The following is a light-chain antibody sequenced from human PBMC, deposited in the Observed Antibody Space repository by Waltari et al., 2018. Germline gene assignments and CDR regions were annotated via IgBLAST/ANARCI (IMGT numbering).Light chain of an antibody. J-gene: IGLJ3*02. Sequence: QSALTQPASVSGSPGQSITISCPGTSSDVGAYTYVSWYQHHPGKPPKLMIYEVSNRPAGVATGFSGSKSGNTAALTISGLQAEDEAEYYCNSYTTSSTLVFGGGTKLTGL. CDR2: EVS. CDR3: NSYTTSSTLV. CDR1: SSDVGAYTY. V-gene: IGLV2-14*01.